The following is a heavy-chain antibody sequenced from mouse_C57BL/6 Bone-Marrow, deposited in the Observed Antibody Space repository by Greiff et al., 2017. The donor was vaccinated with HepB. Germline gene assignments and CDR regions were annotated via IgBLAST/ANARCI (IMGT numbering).Heavy chain of an antibody. CDR2: ISYDGSN. V-gene: IGHV3-6*01. Sequence: EVKVEESGPGLVKPSQSLSLTCSVTGYSITSGYYWNWIRQFPGNKLEWMGYISYDGSNNYNPSLKNRISITRDTSKNQFFLKLNSVTTEDTATYYCARGGGSRDFDYWGQGTTLTVSS. CDR1: GYSITSGYY. D-gene: IGHD1-1*01. CDR3: ARGGGSRDFDY. J-gene: IGHJ2*01.